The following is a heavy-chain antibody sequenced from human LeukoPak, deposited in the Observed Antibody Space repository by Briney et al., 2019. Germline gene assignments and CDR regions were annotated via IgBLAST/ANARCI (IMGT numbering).Heavy chain of an antibody. J-gene: IGHJ3*02. CDR3: ARGPAVYDSSGYYYVDAFDI. CDR1: GFIFSNYG. Sequence: GGSLRLSCAASGFIFSNYGMTWVRQAIGKGLEWVSAIGTAGDTYYPGSVKGRFTISRENAKNSLYLQMNSLRAGDTAVYYCARGPAVYDSSGYYYVDAFDIWGQGTMVTVSS. D-gene: IGHD3-22*01. CDR2: IGTAGDT. V-gene: IGHV3-13*01.